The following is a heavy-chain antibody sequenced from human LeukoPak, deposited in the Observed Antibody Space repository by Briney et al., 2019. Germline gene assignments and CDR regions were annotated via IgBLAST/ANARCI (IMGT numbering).Heavy chain of an antibody. V-gene: IGHV1-69*02. CDR3: ARSRTPYCTNGVCFDY. CDR2: IIPIVGIA. D-gene: IGHD2-8*01. CDR1: GGTFSRYS. J-gene: IGHJ4*02. Sequence: SVKVSCKASGGTFSRYSISWVRQAPGQGLEWMGRIIPIVGIADYAQKFQGRVTITADKSTSTAYMEPNSLRSEDTAVYYCARSRTPYCTNGVCFDYWGQGTLVTVSS.